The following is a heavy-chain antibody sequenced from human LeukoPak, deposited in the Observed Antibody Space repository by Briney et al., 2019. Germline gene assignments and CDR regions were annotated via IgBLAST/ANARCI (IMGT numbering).Heavy chain of an antibody. D-gene: IGHD1-26*01. Sequence: ASVKVSCKASGYTFTSYDINWVRQATGQGLEWMGWMNPNSGNTGYAQKFQGRVTMTRNTSISTAYMELSSLRSEDTAVYYCARGLGDSGSYYEWFDPWGQGTLVTVSS. CDR2: MNPNSGNT. V-gene: IGHV1-8*01. J-gene: IGHJ5*02. CDR1: GYTFTSYD. CDR3: ARGLGDSGSYYEWFDP.